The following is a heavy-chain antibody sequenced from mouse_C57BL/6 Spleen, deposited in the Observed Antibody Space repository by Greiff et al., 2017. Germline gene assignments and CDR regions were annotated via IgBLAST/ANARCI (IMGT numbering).Heavy chain of an antibody. D-gene: IGHD4-1*01. CDR2: IYWDDDK. CDR3: ARRDYWAGWYFEV. CDR1: GFSLSTSGMG. J-gene: IGHJ1*03. Sequence: QVTLKESGPGILQSSQTLSLTCSFSGFSLSTSGMGVSWIRQPSGKGLEWLAHIYWDDDKRYNPSRKSRLTISKYTSRNQVFLKITSVDTADTATDDCARRDYWAGWYFEVWGTGPTVTVSS. V-gene: IGHV8-12*01.